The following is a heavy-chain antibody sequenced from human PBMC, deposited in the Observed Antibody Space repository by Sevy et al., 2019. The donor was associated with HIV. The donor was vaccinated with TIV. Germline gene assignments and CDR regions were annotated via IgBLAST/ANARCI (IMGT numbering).Heavy chain of an antibody. J-gene: IGHJ6*02. Sequence: ASVKVSCRASGYTFTYYDINWVRQATGQGLEWMGWMSPNSGNTGYAQKFQGRVTMTRNTSISTAYMELSNLGSEDTAVYYCARLLSTSYYYYNAMDVWGQGTTVTVSS. D-gene: IGHD3-3*02. V-gene: IGHV1-8*01. CDR2: MSPNSGNT. CDR3: ARLLSTSYYYYNAMDV. CDR1: GYTFTYYD.